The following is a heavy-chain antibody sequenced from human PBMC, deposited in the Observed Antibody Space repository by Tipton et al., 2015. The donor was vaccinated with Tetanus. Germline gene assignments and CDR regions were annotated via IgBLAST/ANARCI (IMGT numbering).Heavy chain of an antibody. D-gene: IGHD6-6*01. CDR3: ARDQGGGRVVRLNWLDP. V-gene: IGHV4-31*03. CDR1: GDSISRGGYF. J-gene: IGHJ5*02. CDR2: IYYSGDT. Sequence: TLSLTCTVSGDSISRGGYFWNWIRPRPGKGPEWIGYIYYSGDTYYNPSLKSRVFLSVDTSKNQFSLNLTSVTAADTAVYYCARDQGGGRVVRLNWLDPWGQGTLVTVSS.